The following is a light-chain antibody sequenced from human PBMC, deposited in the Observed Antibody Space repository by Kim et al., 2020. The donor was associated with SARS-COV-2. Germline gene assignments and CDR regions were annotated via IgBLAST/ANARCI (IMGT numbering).Light chain of an antibody. V-gene: IGLV3-1*01. CDR2: QDS. CDR1: KLWDKY. CDR3: QAWDSSTVV. J-gene: IGLJ2*01. Sequence: VSPGQTASITCSGDKLWDKYACWYQQKPGQSPVLVIYQDSKRTSGIPERFSGSNSGNTAPLTISGTQAMDEADYYCQAWDSSTVVFGGGTQLTVL.